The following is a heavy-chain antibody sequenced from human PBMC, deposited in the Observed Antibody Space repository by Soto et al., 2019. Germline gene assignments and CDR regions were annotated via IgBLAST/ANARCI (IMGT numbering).Heavy chain of an antibody. CDR2: ISYDGSNK. CDR3: AKGASSGWYYFDY. CDR1: GFTFSSYG. D-gene: IGHD6-19*01. Sequence: QVQLVESGGGVIQPGRSLRLSCAASGFTFSSYGMHWVRQAPGKGLEWVAVISYDGSNKYYADSVKGRFTISRDNSKNTLYLQMNSLRAEDTAVYYCAKGASSGWYYFDYWGQGTLFTVSS. V-gene: IGHV3-30*18. J-gene: IGHJ4*02.